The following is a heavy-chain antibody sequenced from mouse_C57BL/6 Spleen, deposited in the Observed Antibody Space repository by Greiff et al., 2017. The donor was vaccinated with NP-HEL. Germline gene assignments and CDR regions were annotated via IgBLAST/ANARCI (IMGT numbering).Heavy chain of an antibody. CDR1: GYTFTSYW. Sequence: QVQLKQSGAELVKPGASVKLSCKASGYTFTSYWMHWVKQRPGQGLEWIGMIHPNSGSTNYNEKFKSKATLTVDKSSSTAYMQRSSLTSEDSAVYYCARMTTVVARPYCFDYWGQGTTLPVSS. V-gene: IGHV1-64*01. D-gene: IGHD1-1*01. CDR2: IHPNSGST. J-gene: IGHJ2*01. CDR3: ARMTTVVARPYCFDY.